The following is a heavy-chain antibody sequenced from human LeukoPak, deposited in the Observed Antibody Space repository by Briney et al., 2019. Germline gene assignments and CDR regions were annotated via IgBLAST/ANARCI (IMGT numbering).Heavy chain of an antibody. Sequence: KPSETPSLTCAVYGGSFSGYYWSWIRQPPGKGLEWIGEINHSGSTNYDPSLKSRVTISVDTSKNQFSLKLSSVTAADTAVYYCARGLRNYYGSGSYFEPFDYWGQGTLVTVSS. CDR1: GGSFSGYY. V-gene: IGHV4-34*01. J-gene: IGHJ4*02. CDR2: INHSGST. D-gene: IGHD3-10*01. CDR3: ARGLRNYYGSGSYFEPFDY.